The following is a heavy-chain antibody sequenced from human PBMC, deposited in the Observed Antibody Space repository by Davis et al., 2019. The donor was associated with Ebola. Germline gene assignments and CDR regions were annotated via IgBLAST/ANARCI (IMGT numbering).Heavy chain of an antibody. CDR1: GYSISSGYY. CDR3: ASQKEGGYSGYEREWFDP. J-gene: IGHJ5*02. D-gene: IGHD5-12*01. Sequence: PSETLSLTCTVSGYSISSGYYWGWIRQPPGKGLEWIGSIYHSGSTYYNPSLKSRVTISVDTSKNQFSLKLSSVTAADTAVYYCASQKEGGYSGYEREWFDPWGQGTLVTVSS. CDR2: IYHSGST. V-gene: IGHV4-38-2*02.